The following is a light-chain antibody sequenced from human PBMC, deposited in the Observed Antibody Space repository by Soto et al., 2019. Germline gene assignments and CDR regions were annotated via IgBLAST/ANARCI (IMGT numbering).Light chain of an antibody. CDR1: SSDVGAYNL. Sequence: QSALTQPASVSGSPEQSITISCTGTSSDVGAYNLVSWYQQHPGKAPRLIIYEVSNRPSGVSNRFSGSKSGNTASLTISGLQAEDEADYYCSSYTISSTYVFGTGTKVTVL. CDR2: EVS. CDR3: SSYTISSTYV. V-gene: IGLV2-14*02. J-gene: IGLJ1*01.